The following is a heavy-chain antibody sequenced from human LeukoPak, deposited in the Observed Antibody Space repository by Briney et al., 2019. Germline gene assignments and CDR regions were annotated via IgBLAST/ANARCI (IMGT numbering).Heavy chain of an antibody. CDR2: ISAYNGNT. V-gene: IGHV1-18*01. CDR3: ARDPGSGWYLSLDY. J-gene: IGHJ4*02. D-gene: IGHD6-19*01. CDR1: GYTFTNYT. Sequence: ASVKVSCKASGYTFTNYTINWVRQAPGQGLEWMGWISAYNGNTNYAQKFQGGVTMTTDTSTSTAYMELRSLRSDDTAVYYCARDPGSGWYLSLDYWGQGTLVTVSS.